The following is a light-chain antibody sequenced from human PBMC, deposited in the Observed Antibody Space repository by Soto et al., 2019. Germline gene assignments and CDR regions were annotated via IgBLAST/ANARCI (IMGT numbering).Light chain of an antibody. Sequence: IVLTRSPATLSLSPVERATLSFMASQSLINFVAWYQHKPGQPPRLLIYDASKRATGIPTRFSGSGSGTDFTLTISSLQPEDFAVYYCQQRSNWPDAFGQGTRLEIK. CDR3: QQRSNWPDA. CDR1: QSLINF. V-gene: IGKV3-11*01. CDR2: DAS. J-gene: IGKJ5*01.